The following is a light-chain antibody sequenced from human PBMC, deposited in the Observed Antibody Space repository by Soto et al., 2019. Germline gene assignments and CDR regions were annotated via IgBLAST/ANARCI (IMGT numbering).Light chain of an antibody. CDR1: QDISNY. J-gene: IGKJ5*01. V-gene: IGKV1-33*01. CDR2: DAS. CDR3: QQYDNLPPRVT. Sequence: DIPMTQSPSSLSASVGDRVTITCQASQDISNYLNCYQQKPGKAPKLLIYDASNLEKGVPSRFSGSGSGKDFTFTISSLQPEDIATYYCQQYDNLPPRVTFGQGTRLEIK.